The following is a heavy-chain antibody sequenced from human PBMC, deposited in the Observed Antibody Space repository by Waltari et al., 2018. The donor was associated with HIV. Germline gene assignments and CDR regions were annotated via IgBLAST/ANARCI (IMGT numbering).Heavy chain of an antibody. V-gene: IGHV3-21*01. CDR3: ARVVVVPAGPTGYGMDV. J-gene: IGHJ6*02. CDR1: GFTFSSYS. Sequence: EVQLVESGGGLVKPGGSLRLSCAASGFTFSSYSLNWFRPAPGTGLEWVSSISSSSSYIYYADSVKGRFTISRDNAKNSLYLQMNSLRAEDTAVYYCARVVVVPAGPTGYGMDVWGQGTTVTVSS. CDR2: ISSSSSYI. D-gene: IGHD2-2*01.